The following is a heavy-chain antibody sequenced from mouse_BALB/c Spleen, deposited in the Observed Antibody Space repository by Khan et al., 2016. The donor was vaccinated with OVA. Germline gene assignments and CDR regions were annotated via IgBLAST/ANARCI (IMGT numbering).Heavy chain of an antibody. Sequence: EVQLVESGGDLVKPGGSLKLSCAASGFTFSSYGMSWVRQTPDKRLEWVATISSVGSYTYYPDSVKGRFTISRDNVKNTLYLQMSSLKSEDTAMYYCASHLTGSFAYWGQGTLVTVSA. V-gene: IGHV5-6*01. CDR1: GFTFSSYG. CDR3: ASHLTGSFAY. J-gene: IGHJ3*01. CDR2: ISSVGSYT. D-gene: IGHD4-1*01.